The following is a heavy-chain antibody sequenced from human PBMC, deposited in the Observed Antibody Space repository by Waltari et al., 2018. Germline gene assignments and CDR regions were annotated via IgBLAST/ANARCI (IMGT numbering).Heavy chain of an antibody. J-gene: IGHJ4*02. D-gene: IGHD1-26*01. V-gene: IGHV3-53*01. CDR2: TCSDVKT. CDR1: GFSVTSSY. CDR3: ARVGRIGSYHLDS. Sequence: EVQLVESGGGMMQPGGSLRLTCAGAGFSVTSSYMSWVRQAPGKGLGGVPVTCSDVKTESPVSVKGRLSVSTDESDHMLYLQMNSLRVDNTALYDCARVGRIGSYHLDSWGQGTLVIVSS.